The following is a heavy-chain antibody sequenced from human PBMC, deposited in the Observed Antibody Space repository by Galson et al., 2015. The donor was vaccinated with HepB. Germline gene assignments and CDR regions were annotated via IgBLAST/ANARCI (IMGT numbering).Heavy chain of an antibody. V-gene: IGHV3-7*01. Sequence: SLRLSCAASGFTFSSYWMSWVRQAPGKGLEWVANIREDGTEKYYVDSVKGRFTISRDNAKNSLYLQMNSLRTEDTAVYYXXRDRVLLGGGDWFDPWGQGTLVXVSS. CDR3: XRDRVLLGGGDWFDP. CDR1: GFTFSSYW. CDR2: IREDGTEK. J-gene: IGHJ5*02. D-gene: IGHD2-8*01.